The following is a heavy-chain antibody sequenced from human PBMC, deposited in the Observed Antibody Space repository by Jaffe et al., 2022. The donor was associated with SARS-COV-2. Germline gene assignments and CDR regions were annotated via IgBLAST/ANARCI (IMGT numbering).Heavy chain of an antibody. CDR1: GGSISRSDGY. V-gene: IGHV4-39*01. CDR3: ARKGGPSGLRRFDY. CDR2: LSYSGSS. D-gene: IGHD4-17*01. J-gene: IGHJ4*02. Sequence: QLQLQESGPGLVKPSETLSLACSVSGGSISRSDGYWGWIRQPPGKGLEWIGSLSYSGSSYYSPSLKSRVTISVDTSKNQFSLNLNSVSAADTAVYYCARKGGPSGLRRFDYWGQGTLVTVSS.